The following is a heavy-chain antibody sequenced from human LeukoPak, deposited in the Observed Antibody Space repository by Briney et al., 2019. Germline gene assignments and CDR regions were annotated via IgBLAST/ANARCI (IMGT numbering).Heavy chain of an antibody. CDR1: GFTFSNHG. D-gene: IGHD1-1*01. Sequence: GGSLRLSCAVSGFTFSNHGMHWVRQAPGEGLEWVAFIRYDGSDEYYADSVKGRFTISRDNSKNTLYLQMNSLRAEDTAVYYCAKERTGLLDYWGQGTLVTVSS. J-gene: IGHJ4*02. CDR3: AKERTGLLDY. V-gene: IGHV3-30*02. CDR2: IRYDGSDE.